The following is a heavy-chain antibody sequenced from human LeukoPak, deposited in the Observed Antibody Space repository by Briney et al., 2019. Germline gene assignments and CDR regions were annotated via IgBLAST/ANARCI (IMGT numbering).Heavy chain of an antibody. V-gene: IGHV3-21*01. CDR1: GFTFSSYS. J-gene: IGHJ4*02. CDR3: ARGHFGVVLDY. D-gene: IGHD3-3*01. Sequence: GGSLRLSCEGSGFTFSSYSMIWVRQAPGKGLEWVSSIRGDSTETRHADSLMGRFTISRDNAKKSLYLQMNSLRAEDTAVYYCARGHFGVVLDYWGQETLVTVSS. CDR2: IRGDSTET.